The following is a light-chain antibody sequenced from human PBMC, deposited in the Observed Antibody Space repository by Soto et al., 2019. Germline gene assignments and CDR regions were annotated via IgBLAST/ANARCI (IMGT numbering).Light chain of an antibody. CDR1: QSINNW. Sequence: DIQMTQSPSTLSASVGDRLTITCRASQSINNWLAWYQKKPGRAPKLLIYKASVLETGAPSTFSGTGSGTELTLTTNGLQPPDFVASYCQQYSSNSPKTFGRGTRLEIK. J-gene: IGKJ5*01. CDR3: QQYSSNSPKT. CDR2: KAS. V-gene: IGKV1-5*03.